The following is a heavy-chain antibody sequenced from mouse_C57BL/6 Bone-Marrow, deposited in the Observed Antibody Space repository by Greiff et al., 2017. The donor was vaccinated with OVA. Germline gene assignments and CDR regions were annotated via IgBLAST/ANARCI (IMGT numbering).Heavy chain of an antibody. Sequence: VQRVESGAELARPGASVKLSCKASGYTFTSYGISWVKQRTGPGLEWIGEIYPRSGNTYYNEKFKGKATLTADKSSSTAYMELRSLTSEDSAVYFCARGGLRLGFDYWGQGTTLTVSS. CDR1: GYTFTSYG. D-gene: IGHD2-2*01. V-gene: IGHV1-81*01. CDR2: IYPRSGNT. CDR3: ARGGLRLGFDY. J-gene: IGHJ2*01.